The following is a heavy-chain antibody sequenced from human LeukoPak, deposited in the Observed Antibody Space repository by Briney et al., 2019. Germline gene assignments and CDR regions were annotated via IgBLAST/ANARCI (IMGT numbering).Heavy chain of an antibody. J-gene: IGHJ4*02. V-gene: IGHV1-8*01. CDR2: MNPNSGNT. CDR1: GYTFTSYD. Sequence: GASVKVSCKASGYTFTSYDINWVRQATGQGLEWMGWMNPNSGNTGYAQKFQGRVTMTRNTSISTAYMELSSLRSEDTAVYYCARQSIAAASLDYWGQGTLVTVSS. D-gene: IGHD6-13*01. CDR3: ARQSIAAASLDY.